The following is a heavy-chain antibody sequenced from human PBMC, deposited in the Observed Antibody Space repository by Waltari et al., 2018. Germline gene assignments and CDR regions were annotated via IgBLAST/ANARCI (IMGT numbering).Heavy chain of an antibody. CDR1: GASVSGGSYF. CDR3: ARSGYDSTEGWLDP. CDR2: IYTTGRT. J-gene: IGHJ5*02. V-gene: IGHV4-61*02. Sequence: QVQLQESGPGLVKPSQTLSLTCTVSGASVSGGSYFWNWIRQPAGKGLEWIARIYTTGRTYDHPSLQSRVTISADTSTNELSLKMSSVTAADTAVYYCARSGYDSTEGWLDPWGPGTLVTVSS. D-gene: IGHD3-22*01.